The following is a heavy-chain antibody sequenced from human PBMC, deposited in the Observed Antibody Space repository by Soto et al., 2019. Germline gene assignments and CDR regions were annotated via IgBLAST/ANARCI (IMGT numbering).Heavy chain of an antibody. CDR2: ISGSGGST. CDR1: GFTFSSDA. Sequence: GSLRLSCAASGFTFSSDAMSWVRQAPGKGLEWVSAISGSGGSTYYADSVKGRFTISRDNSKNTLYLQMNSLRAEDTAVYYCAKDWAEYYYDSYYYYGMDVWGQGT. J-gene: IGHJ6*02. CDR3: AKDWAEYYYDSYYYYGMDV. V-gene: IGHV3-23*01. D-gene: IGHD3-22*01.